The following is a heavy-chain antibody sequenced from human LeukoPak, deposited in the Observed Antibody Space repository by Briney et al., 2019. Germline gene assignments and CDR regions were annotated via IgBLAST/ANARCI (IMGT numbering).Heavy chain of an antibody. J-gene: IGHJ4*02. Sequence: SETLSLTCAVYGGSFSGYYWSWIRQFPGKGLEWIGEISHTGSTNYNPSLKSRLTISLDTSKNQFSLKLSSVTAADTAVYYCARHWNYDYVWGSYRPDYFDYWGQGTLVTVSS. CDR2: ISHTGST. CDR1: GGSFSGYY. V-gene: IGHV4-34*01. CDR3: ARHWNYDYVWGSYRPDYFDY. D-gene: IGHD3-16*02.